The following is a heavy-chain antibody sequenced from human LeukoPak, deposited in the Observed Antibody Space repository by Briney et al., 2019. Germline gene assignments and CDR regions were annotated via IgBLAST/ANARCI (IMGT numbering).Heavy chain of an antibody. J-gene: IGHJ4*02. V-gene: IGHV3-74*01. CDR2: INSDGSRT. Sequence: PGASLRLSCAASGFTFSTYWMHWVRQAPGKGLVWVSRINSDGSRTTYADSVKGRFTISRDNAKNTLYLQMNSLRTEDTAVYYCARGTVTMVDYWGQGTLVTVSS. CDR3: ARGTVTMVDY. CDR1: GFTFSTYW. D-gene: IGHD3-10*01.